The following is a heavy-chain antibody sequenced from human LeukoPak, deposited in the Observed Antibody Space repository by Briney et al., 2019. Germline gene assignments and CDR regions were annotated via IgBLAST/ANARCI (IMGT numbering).Heavy chain of an antibody. D-gene: IGHD4-17*01. V-gene: IGHV3-30*18. CDR3: AKRPSDYGDYVSYFDY. CDR1: GFSFISYG. J-gene: IGHJ4*02. Sequence: GGSLRLSCAASGFSFISYGMHWVRQGPGKGLEWVGVISDDGRRKDYADSVKGRFTISRDNSKGTLYLQMNSLRAEDTAVYYCAKRPSDYGDYVSYFDYWGQGTLVTVSS. CDR2: ISDDGRRK.